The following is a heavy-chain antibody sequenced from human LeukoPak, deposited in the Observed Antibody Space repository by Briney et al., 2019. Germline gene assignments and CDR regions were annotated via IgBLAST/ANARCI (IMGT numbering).Heavy chain of an antibody. Sequence: GGSLRLSCAASGFTFSSYWMHWVRQAPGKGLVWVSRISPDGSTTGHADSVKGRFTTSRDNAKNTLFLQMNSLRAEDTAVYYCTRDFDFPSAIWGQGTLVTVSS. V-gene: IGHV3-74*01. CDR2: ISPDGSTT. J-gene: IGHJ4*02. CDR1: GFTFSSYW. CDR3: TRDFDFPSAI. D-gene: IGHD3-3*01.